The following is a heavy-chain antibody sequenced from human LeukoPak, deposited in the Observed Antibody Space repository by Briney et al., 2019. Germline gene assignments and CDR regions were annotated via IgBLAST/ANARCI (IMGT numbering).Heavy chain of an antibody. CDR3: ARQGAYYYDSLGYHRDAFDI. V-gene: IGHV5-51*01. D-gene: IGHD3-22*01. CDR1: GYSFTSYW. Sequence: GESLKISCKGSGYSFTSYWIGWVRQMPGKGLELMGIIYPGDSDTRYSPSFQGQVTISADKSISTAYLQWSSLKASDTAMYYCARQGAYYYDSLGYHRDAFDIWGQGTMVTVSS. CDR2: IYPGDSDT. J-gene: IGHJ3*02.